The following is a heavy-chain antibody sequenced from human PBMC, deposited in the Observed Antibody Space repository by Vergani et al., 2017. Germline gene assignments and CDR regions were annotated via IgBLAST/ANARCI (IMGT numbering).Heavy chain of an antibody. CDR2: ILPLFGTP. D-gene: IGHD2-2*01. CDR3: ASDGGRGVGVPAAIPLYSYCLVA. V-gene: IGHV1-69*01. CDR1: GGTFSNHV. J-gene: IGHJ6*03. Sequence: QVQLVQSGAEVKKPGSSVKVSCKSSGGTFSNHVLAWVRQAPGQGLEWMGGILPLFGTPTYAQRFQGRVTITADESTTTAYMELTSLTSEDSAIYYCASDGGRGVGVPAAIPLYSYCLVAWGEGTTV.